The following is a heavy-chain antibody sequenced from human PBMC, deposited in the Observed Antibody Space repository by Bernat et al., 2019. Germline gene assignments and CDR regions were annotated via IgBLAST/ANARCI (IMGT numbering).Heavy chain of an antibody. J-gene: IGHJ4*02. CDR3: ARAGTRTFLTSYSSSWYYFDY. Sequence: QVQLVESGGGVVQPGRSLRLSCAASGFTFSSYAMHWVRQAPGKGLEWVAVISYDGSNKYYADSVKGRFTISRDNSKNTLYLQMNSLRAEDTAVYYCARAGTRTFLTSYSSSWYYFDYWGQGTLVTVSS. CDR1: GFTFSSYA. V-gene: IGHV3-30-3*01. CDR2: ISYDGSNK. D-gene: IGHD6-13*01.